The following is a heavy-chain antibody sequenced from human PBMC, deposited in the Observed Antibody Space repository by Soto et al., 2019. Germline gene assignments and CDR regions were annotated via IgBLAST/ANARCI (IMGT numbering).Heavy chain of an antibody. CDR2: ISYDGSNK. CDR3: AKAMVVVTAISGGGGFDK. V-gene: IGHV3-30*18. Sequence: GSLRLSCAASGFTFSSYCMHWVRQAPGKGLEWVAVISYDGSNKYCADSVKGRFTISRDNSKNTLYLQMNSLRAEDTAVYYCAKAMVVVTAISGGGGFDKWGQGTLVTVSS. D-gene: IGHD2-21*02. J-gene: IGHJ3*02. CDR1: GFTFSSYC.